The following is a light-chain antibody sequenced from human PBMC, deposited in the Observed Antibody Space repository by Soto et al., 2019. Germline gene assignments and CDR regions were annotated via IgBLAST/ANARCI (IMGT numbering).Light chain of an antibody. J-gene: IGKJ2*01. CDR2: DAS. Sequence: EIVLTQSPFALSLSPGERATLSCRASQTASSSHLAWYQQKPGQAPRLLIYDASSRATGISDRFSGSGSGTDFTLTISRLESEDFAVYYCQQYGRSPYTFGQGTKVDIK. CDR3: QQYGRSPYT. V-gene: IGKV3-20*01. CDR1: QTASSSH.